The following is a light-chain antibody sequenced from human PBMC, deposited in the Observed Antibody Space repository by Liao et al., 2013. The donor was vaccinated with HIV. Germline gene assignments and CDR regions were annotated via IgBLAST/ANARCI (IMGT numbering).Light chain of an antibody. J-gene: IGLJ1*01. Sequence: SYELTQPPSVSVAPGKTARITCGGNNIGSKSVHWYQQRPGQAPVLVIYYDNDRPSGIAERFSGSNSGNTATLTITRVEAGDEADYYCQVWDSDFYVFGTGTKVSVV. CDR2: YDN. V-gene: IGLV3-21*01. CDR1: NIGSKS. CDR3: QVWDSDFYV.